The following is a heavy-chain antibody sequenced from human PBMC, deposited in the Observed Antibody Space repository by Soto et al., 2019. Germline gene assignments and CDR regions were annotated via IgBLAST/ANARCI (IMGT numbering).Heavy chain of an antibody. CDR3: ARGTMVRGVTSYYFDY. V-gene: IGHV4-34*01. Sequence: SSETLSLTCAVYGGSFSGYYWSWIRQPPGKGLEWIGEINHSGSTNYNPSLKSRVTISVDTSKNQFSLKLSSVTAADTAVYYCARGTMVRGVTSYYFDYWGQGTLVTVSS. J-gene: IGHJ4*02. CDR1: GGSFSGYY. CDR2: INHSGST. D-gene: IGHD3-10*01.